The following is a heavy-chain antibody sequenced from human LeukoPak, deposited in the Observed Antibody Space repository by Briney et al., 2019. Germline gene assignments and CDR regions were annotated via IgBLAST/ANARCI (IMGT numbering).Heavy chain of an antibody. V-gene: IGHV3-21*01. J-gene: IGHJ4*02. CDR1: GFTFSSYS. CDR2: ISSSNSYI. CDR3: AKDLSGSSTTDY. D-gene: IGHD6-13*01. Sequence: GGSLRLSCAASGFTFSSYSMNWVRQAPGKGLEWVSSISSSNSYIYYADSVKGRFTISRDNSKNTLYLQMNSLRAEDTAVYYCAKDLSGSSTTDYWGQGTLVTVSS.